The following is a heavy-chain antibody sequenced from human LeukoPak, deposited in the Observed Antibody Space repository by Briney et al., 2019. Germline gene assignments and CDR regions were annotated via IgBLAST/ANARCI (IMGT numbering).Heavy chain of an antibody. Sequence: GGSLRLSCAASGFTFSSYAMPWVRQAPGKGLEWVAVISYDGSNKYYADSVKGRFTISRDNSKNTLYLQMNSLRAEDTAVYYCARASFDYWGQGTLVTVSS. J-gene: IGHJ4*02. CDR3: ARASFDY. CDR2: ISYDGSNK. V-gene: IGHV3-30-3*01. CDR1: GFTFSSYA.